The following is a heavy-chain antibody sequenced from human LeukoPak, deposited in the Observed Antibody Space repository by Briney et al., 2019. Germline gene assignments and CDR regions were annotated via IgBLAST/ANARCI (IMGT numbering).Heavy chain of an antibody. CDR1: GGSISSSSYY. J-gene: IGHJ4*02. Sequence: SETLSLTCTVSGGSISSSSYYWGWIRQPPGKGLEWIGSIYYSGSTYYNPSLKSRVTISVDTSKNQFSLKLSSVTAADTAVYYCAKDLSVDYNSGWYGDYWGQGTLVTVSS. CDR2: IYYSGST. D-gene: IGHD6-19*01. V-gene: IGHV4-39*02. CDR3: AKDLSVDYNSGWYGDY.